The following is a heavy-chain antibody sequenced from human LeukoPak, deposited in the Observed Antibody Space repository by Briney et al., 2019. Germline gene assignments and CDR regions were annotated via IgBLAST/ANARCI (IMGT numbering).Heavy chain of an antibody. CDR3: AKDQVAVASFDY. J-gene: IGHJ4*02. D-gene: IGHD6-19*01. Sequence: RGSLRLSRAASGFTLSSYAMSWVRQAPGKGLEWVSAISGSGGSTYYADSVKGRFTISRDNSKNTLYLQMNSLRAEDTAVYYCAKDQVAVASFDYWGQGTLVTVSS. V-gene: IGHV3-23*01. CDR2: ISGSGGST. CDR1: GFTLSSYA.